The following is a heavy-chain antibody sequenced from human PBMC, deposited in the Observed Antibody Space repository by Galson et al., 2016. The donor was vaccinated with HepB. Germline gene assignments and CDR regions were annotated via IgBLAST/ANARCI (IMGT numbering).Heavy chain of an antibody. CDR2: ISNAGPYR. D-gene: IGHD6-6*01. J-gene: IGHJ4*02. V-gene: IGHV3-21*01. Sequence: SLRLSCAGSGFAFSAYGFNWIRQAPGKGLEWVSSISNAGPYRHYTDSVKGRFTISRDNDKHSLYLQMNSLRAEDTAVYYCARSGGTYSGSSYYFDSWGQGTLVAVSS. CDR3: ARSGGTYSGSSYYFDS. CDR1: GFAFSAYG.